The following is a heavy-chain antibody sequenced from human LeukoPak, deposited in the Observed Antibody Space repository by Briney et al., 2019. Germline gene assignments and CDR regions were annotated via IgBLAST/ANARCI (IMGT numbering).Heavy chain of an antibody. Sequence: SETLSLTCTVPGGSISSSSYYWGWIRQPPGKGLEWIGSIYYSGSTYYNPSLKSRVTISVDTSKNQFSLKLSSVTAADTAVYYCARHPSWRSGYSEYFQHWGQGTLVTVSS. CDR3: ARHPSWRSGYSEYFQH. CDR1: GGSISSSSYY. J-gene: IGHJ1*01. CDR2: IYYSGST. D-gene: IGHD3-22*01. V-gene: IGHV4-39*01.